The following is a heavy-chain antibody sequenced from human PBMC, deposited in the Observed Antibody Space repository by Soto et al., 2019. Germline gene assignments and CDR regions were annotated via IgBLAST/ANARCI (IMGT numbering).Heavy chain of an antibody. Sequence: GGSLRFSCAASGFTFSSYNMNWVRQAPGKGLEWVSYISSSSSTIYYADSVKGRFTISRDNAKNSLYLQMNSLRAEDTAVYYCARESYNSGSFYFDYWGQGTLVTVSS. CDR2: ISSSSSTI. CDR3: ARESYNSGSFYFDY. D-gene: IGHD3-10*01. J-gene: IGHJ4*02. V-gene: IGHV3-48*01. CDR1: GFTFSSYN.